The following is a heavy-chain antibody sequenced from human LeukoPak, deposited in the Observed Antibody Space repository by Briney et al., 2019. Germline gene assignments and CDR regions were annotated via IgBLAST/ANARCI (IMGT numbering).Heavy chain of an antibody. CDR3: VKNNGWFHLAQ. CDR2: IKTDGSET. Sequence: GGSLRLSCAASGFNFRDHWMDWVRQAPGKGLEWVGHIKTDGSETYYLDSLRGRFSISRDNTNNALYLQMNSLRVEDTAGYYCVKNNGWFHLAQWGQGTLVTVSS. V-gene: IGHV3-7*03. J-gene: IGHJ4*02. CDR1: GFNFRDHW. D-gene: IGHD6-19*01.